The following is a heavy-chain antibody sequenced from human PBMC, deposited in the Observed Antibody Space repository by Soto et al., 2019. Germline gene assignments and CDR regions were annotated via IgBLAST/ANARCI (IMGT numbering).Heavy chain of an antibody. CDR3: TGGAYSGGDLPVASDDDAFDI. CDR2: IKTKAAGGTT. V-gene: IGHV3-15*01. D-gene: IGHD1-26*01. Sequence: GGSRRRSWAASGFTFRHVLMNWVRQAPGKGLEWVGRIKTKAAGGTTDYAAPVKGRFTISRDDSKNTLFLQMNSLKTEDTAVYYCTGGAYSGGDLPVASDDDAFDIWGRGTMVTVSS. CDR1: GFTFRHVL. J-gene: IGHJ3*02.